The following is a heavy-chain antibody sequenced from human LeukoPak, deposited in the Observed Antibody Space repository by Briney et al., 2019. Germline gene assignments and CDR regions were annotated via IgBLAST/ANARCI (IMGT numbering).Heavy chain of an antibody. D-gene: IGHD2-15*01. CDR1: GGSISSGSYY. Sequence: SETLSLTCTVSGGSISSGSYYCSWIRRPAGKGLEWIGRIYTSGSTNYNPSLKSRVTISVDTSKNQFSLKLSSVTAADTAVYYCARGGVAASHYYFDYWGQGTLVTVSS. V-gene: IGHV4-61*02. CDR3: ARGGVAASHYYFDY. J-gene: IGHJ4*02. CDR2: IYTSGST.